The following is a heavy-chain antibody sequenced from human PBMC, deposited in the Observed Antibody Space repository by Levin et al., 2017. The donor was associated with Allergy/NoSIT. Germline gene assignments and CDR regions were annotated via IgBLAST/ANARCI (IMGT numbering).Heavy chain of an antibody. CDR3: ARVISSPTDYYGMDV. CDR2: INPNSGGT. CDR1: GYTFTDYY. Sequence: GESLKISCKASGYTFTDYYMHWVRLAPGQGLECMGWINPNSGGTKYAQKFQGRVTMTRDTSISTAYMELRRLRSDDPAVYFCARVISSPTDYYGMDVWGQGTTVTVSS. V-gene: IGHV1-2*02. D-gene: IGHD6-13*01. J-gene: IGHJ6*02.